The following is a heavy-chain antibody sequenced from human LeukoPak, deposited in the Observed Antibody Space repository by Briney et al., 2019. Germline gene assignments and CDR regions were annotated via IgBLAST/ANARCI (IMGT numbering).Heavy chain of an antibody. Sequence: GGSLRLSCVESGFTFTNYGMHWVRQAPGKGLEWVAFIRYDGSSRYYADSIKGRFTISRDNSKNTVYLQMNSLRAEDTAVYYCARDLMGWDLHYFDYWGQGTLVTVSS. CDR3: ARDLMGWDLHYFDY. V-gene: IGHV3-30*02. D-gene: IGHD1-26*01. CDR1: GFTFTNYG. CDR2: IRYDGSSR. J-gene: IGHJ4*02.